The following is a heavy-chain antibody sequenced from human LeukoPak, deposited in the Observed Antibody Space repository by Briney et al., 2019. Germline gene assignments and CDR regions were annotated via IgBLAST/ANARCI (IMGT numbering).Heavy chain of an antibody. V-gene: IGHV4-34*01. CDR2: INHPGST. D-gene: IGHD3-22*01. Sequence: SETLSLTCAVYGGSFSDYYWSWIRQPPGKGLEWIGEINHPGSTNYNPSLKSPVTISVDTSKNQFSLGLTSVTAADTAVYYCASGKMTISRKWIVVPGPIDYWGQGTLVTVSS. CDR3: ASGKMTISRKWIVVPGPIDY. CDR1: GGSFSDYY. J-gene: IGHJ4*02.